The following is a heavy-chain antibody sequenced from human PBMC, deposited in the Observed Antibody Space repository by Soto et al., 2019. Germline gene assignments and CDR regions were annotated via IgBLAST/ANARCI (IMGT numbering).Heavy chain of an antibody. J-gene: IGHJ3*02. Sequence: SVKVSCKASGGTFSSYAISWVRQAPGQGLEWMGGIIPIFGTANYAQKFQGRVTITADESTSTAYMELSSLRSEDTAVYYCARAVNYYDSSGLTPDAFDIWGQGTMVTVSS. CDR3: ARAVNYYDSSGLTPDAFDI. CDR2: IIPIFGTA. CDR1: GGTFSSYA. V-gene: IGHV1-69*13. D-gene: IGHD3-22*01.